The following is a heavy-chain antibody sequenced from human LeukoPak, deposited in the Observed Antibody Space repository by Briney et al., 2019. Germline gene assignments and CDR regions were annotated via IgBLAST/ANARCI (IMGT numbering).Heavy chain of an antibody. V-gene: IGHV4-59*08. CDR1: GDSISTYY. CDR3: ARHSEQRIGLSQFDY. CDR2: VYYRGST. D-gene: IGHD2-15*01. Sequence: PSETLSLTCTVSGDSISTYYWSWIRQPPGKGLEWIGYVYYRGSTTYNPSLKSRVTISVDTSKNQFSLELNSVTAADTAVYYCARHSEQRIGLSQFDYWGQGTLVTVSS. J-gene: IGHJ4*02.